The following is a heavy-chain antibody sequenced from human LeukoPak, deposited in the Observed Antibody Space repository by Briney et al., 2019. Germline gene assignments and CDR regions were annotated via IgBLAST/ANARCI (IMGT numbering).Heavy chain of an antibody. CDR2: IDVSGDRT. V-gene: IGHV3-23*01. Sequence: GGSLRLSCAASGFTFSSYAMSWVRQAPGKGLGWVSTIDVSGDRTNYADSVRGRFTISRDNSKNTLYLQVNSLRVEDTAVYYCAKDVSNFIGASDAWGQGTMVTVSS. CDR1: GFTFSSYA. J-gene: IGHJ3*01. D-gene: IGHD2-8*01. CDR3: AKDVSNFIGASDA.